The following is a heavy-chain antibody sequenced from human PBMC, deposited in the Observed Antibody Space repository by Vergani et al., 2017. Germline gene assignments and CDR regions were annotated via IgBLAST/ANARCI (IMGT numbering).Heavy chain of an antibody. D-gene: IGHD2-21*01. CDR3: NKGPRYCGDGSCYWLRDHHYYGMDV. CDR2: IKSTFDRGTT. V-gene: IGHV3-15*07. Sequence: EVQLVESGGGIVKPGGSLRLSCVASGFSFRNAWMNWVRRTPGKGLEWVGRIKSTFDRGTTDYAAAVKGRFTISRDDSKNTLFLQMNGLKTEDIGVYYCNKGPRYCGDGSCYWLRDHHYYGMDVWGQGTTVTVSS. CDR1: GFSFRNAW. J-gene: IGHJ6*02.